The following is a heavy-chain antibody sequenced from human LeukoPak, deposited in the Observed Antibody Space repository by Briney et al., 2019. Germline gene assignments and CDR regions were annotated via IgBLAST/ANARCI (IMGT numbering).Heavy chain of an antibody. J-gene: IGHJ4*02. Sequence: PSETLSLTCAVYGGSFSGYYWSWIRQPPGKGLEWIGEINHSGSTNYNPSLKSRVTISVDTSKNQFSLKLSSVTAADTAVYYCARRYSSSWYFDYWGQGTLVTVSS. CDR2: INHSGST. V-gene: IGHV4-34*01. CDR3: ARRYSSSWYFDY. D-gene: IGHD6-13*01. CDR1: GGSFSGYY.